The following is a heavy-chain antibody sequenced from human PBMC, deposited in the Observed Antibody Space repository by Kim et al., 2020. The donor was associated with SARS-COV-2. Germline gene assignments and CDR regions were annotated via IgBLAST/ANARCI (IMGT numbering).Heavy chain of an antibody. V-gene: IGHV3-15*01. Sequence: GGSLRLSCAASGFTFSNAWMSWVRQAPGKGLEWVGRIKSKTDGGTTDYAAPVKGRFTISRDDSKNTLYLQMNSLKTEDTAVYYCTTSKGGSGSYYGRYYYYGMDVWGQGTTVTVSS. CDR1: GFTFSNAW. J-gene: IGHJ6*02. D-gene: IGHD1-26*01. CDR2: IKSKTDGGTT. CDR3: TTSKGGSGSYYGRYYYYGMDV.